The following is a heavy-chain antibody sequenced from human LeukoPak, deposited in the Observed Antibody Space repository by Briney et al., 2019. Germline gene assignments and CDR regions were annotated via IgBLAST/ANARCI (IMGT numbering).Heavy chain of an antibody. CDR1: GFTFSNYW. Sequence: GGSLRLSCAASGFTFSNYWTSWVRQAPGKGLEWVANIKQDGSEKYYVDSVNGRFIISRDNPKKSLYLQMNSLRAEDTAVYYCARELSSGWLDYWGQGTLVTVSS. J-gene: IGHJ4*02. CDR3: ARELSSGWLDY. D-gene: IGHD6-19*01. CDR2: IKQDGSEK. V-gene: IGHV3-7*01.